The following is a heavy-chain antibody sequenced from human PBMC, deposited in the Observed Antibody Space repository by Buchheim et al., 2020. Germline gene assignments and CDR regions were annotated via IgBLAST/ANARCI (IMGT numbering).Heavy chain of an antibody. CDR1: GFTFSSYG. J-gene: IGHJ6*03. CDR2: IRYDGVKK. D-gene: IGHD3-10*01. V-gene: IGHV3-33*06. CDR3: AKEVAPRYYNGMDV. Sequence: QMELVESGGGVVQPGMSLKLSCAASGFTFSSYGMHWVRQTPGKGLEWVAVIRYDGVKKDYSDSVKGRFTISRDNSKTTMYLQMNSLRADYTAVYYCAKEVAPRYYNGMDVWGKGT.